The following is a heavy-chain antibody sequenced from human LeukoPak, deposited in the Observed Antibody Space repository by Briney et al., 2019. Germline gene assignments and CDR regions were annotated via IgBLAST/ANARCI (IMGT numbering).Heavy chain of an antibody. CDR1: GFTFSIYS. CDR3: ARAPSAEDPFDI. Sequence: PGGSLRLSCAASGFTFSIYSMNWVRQAPGKGLEWVSSISSSSSYIYYADSVKGRFTISRDNAKNSLYLQMNSLRAEDTAVYYCARAPSAEDPFDIWGQGTMVTVSS. V-gene: IGHV3-21*01. D-gene: IGHD1-26*01. J-gene: IGHJ3*02. CDR2: ISSSSSYI.